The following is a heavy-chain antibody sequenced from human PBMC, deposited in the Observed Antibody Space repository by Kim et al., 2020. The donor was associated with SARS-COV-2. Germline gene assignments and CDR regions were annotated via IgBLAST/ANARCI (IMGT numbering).Heavy chain of an antibody. J-gene: IGHJ6*02. D-gene: IGHD3-10*01. CDR3: ARCPLSMTMVRGMITTTLFYYYHMDA. V-gene: IGHV3-48*02. Sequence: GGSLRLSCAASGFNFNTYSMNWVRQAPGKGLEWVSYISSSTTTMYYADSVRGRFTISRDNAKNSLFLQMNSLRDEDTAVYYCARCPLSMTMVRGMITTTLFYYYHMDAWGQGTTVTVSS. CDR2: ISSSTTTM. CDR1: GFNFNTYS.